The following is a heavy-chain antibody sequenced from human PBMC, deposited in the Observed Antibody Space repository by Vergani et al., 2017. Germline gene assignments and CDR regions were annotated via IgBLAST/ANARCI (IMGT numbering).Heavy chain of an antibody. Sequence: EVELVQSGPEMRTPGESLKISCKGSEYSFGNYWIGWVRQMPGKGLEWMGIINPADSDTRYSPSFQGQVTISADKSISTAFLQWDSLKASDTALYYCARHTTYTDSWGQGTLVTVSS. J-gene: IGHJ4*02. D-gene: IGHD1-1*01. CDR3: ARHTTYTDS. V-gene: IGHV5-51*01. CDR2: INPADSDT. CDR1: EYSFGNYW.